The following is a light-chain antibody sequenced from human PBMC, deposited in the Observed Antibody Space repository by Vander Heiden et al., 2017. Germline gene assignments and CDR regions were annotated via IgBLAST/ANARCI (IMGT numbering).Light chain of an antibody. Sequence: VLTQSPATLPLPPAGRDTLSCRASQSASSYLAWYQQKPDQDPRLLIYDASNRATGIPARFSGSGSGTDFTLTISSREPEDYAVYYCQQRSNGPLTFGGGTKVEIK. CDR3: QQRSNGPLT. V-gene: IGKV3-11*01. J-gene: IGKJ4*01. CDR1: QSASSY. CDR2: DAS.